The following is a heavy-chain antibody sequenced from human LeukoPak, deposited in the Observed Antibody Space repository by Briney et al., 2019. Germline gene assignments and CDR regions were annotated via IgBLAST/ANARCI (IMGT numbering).Heavy chain of an antibody. CDR3: TTEDYGDYVPDY. V-gene: IGHV3-15*01. D-gene: IGHD4-17*01. Sequence: GGSLRLSCAASGFTFSKAWMSWVRQAPGKGLEWVGQIKSKTDGGTTDYATPVKGRFTISRDDSKNSLYLLMNSLKTEDTAVYYCTTEDYGDYVPDYWGQGTLVTVSS. CDR1: GFTFSKAW. J-gene: IGHJ4*02. CDR2: IKSKTDGGTT.